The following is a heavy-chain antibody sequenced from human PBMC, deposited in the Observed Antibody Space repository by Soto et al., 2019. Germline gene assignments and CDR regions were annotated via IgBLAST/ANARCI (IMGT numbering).Heavy chain of an antibody. V-gene: IGHV3-48*02. CDR3: ARGKMDIVVVVAADSYNWFDP. Sequence: EVQLVESGGGLVQPGGSLRLSYAASGFTFSSYSMNWVRQAPGKGLEWVSYISSSSSTIYYADSVKGRFTISRDNAKNSLYLQMNSLRDEDTAVYYCARGKMDIVVVVAADSYNWFDPWGQGTLVTVSS. D-gene: IGHD2-15*01. CDR2: ISSSSSTI. CDR1: GFTFSSYS. J-gene: IGHJ5*02.